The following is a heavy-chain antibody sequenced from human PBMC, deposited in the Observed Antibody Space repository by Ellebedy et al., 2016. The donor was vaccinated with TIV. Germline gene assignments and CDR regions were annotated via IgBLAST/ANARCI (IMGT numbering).Heavy chain of an antibody. D-gene: IGHD3-10*01. CDR3: ARDRKVRGVIMYYYYYGMDV. CDR2: INSDGSST. CDR1: GFIVSSNY. J-gene: IGHJ6*02. Sequence: GESLKISCAASGFIVSSNYMSWVRQAPGKGLVWVSRINSDGSSTSYADSVKGRFTISRDNSKNTLYLQMNSLRAEDTAVYYCARDRKVRGVIMYYYYYGMDVWGQGTTVTVSS. V-gene: IGHV3-74*01.